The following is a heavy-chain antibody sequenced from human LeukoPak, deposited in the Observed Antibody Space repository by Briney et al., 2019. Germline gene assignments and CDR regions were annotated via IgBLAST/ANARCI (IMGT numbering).Heavy chain of an antibody. CDR3: ARGEWDLLFDY. Sequence: SETLSLTCSVSGGSISSYYGSWIRQPPGMGLEWIGYIFYSGTTNYNPSLKSRVTISVDTSKNQFSLKLSSVTAADTAVYYCARGEWDLLFDYWGQGTLVTVSS. D-gene: IGHD1-26*01. CDR1: GGSISSYY. CDR2: IFYSGTT. V-gene: IGHV4-59*01. J-gene: IGHJ4*02.